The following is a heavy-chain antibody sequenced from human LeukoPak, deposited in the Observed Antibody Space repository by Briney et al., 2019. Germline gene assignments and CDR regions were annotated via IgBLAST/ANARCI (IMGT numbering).Heavy chain of an antibody. V-gene: IGHV3-11*01. CDR2: MSGGGGDI. CDR1: GFTFSDYY. Sequence: AGGSLRLSCAASGFTFSDYYMGWIRQAPGKGLEGVSYMSGGGGDIFYADSVKGRFTISRDNAENSLYLQMNSLRAEDTAVYYCAKDIVEAGLFFDYWGQGTLVTVSS. J-gene: IGHJ4*02. CDR3: AKDIVEAGLFFDY. D-gene: IGHD3-16*02.